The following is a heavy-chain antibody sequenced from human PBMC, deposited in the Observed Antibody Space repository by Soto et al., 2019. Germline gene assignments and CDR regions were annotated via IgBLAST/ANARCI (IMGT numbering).Heavy chain of an antibody. J-gene: IGHJ6*02. CDR1: GFTFSSYA. CDR2: ISGSGGST. CDR3: AKVPSITLGYYYGMDV. D-gene: IGHD5-12*01. Sequence: GGSLRLSCAASGFTFSSYAMSWVRQAPGKGLEWVSAISGSGGSTYYADSVKGWFAISRDNSKNTLYLQMNSLRAEDTAVYYCAKVPSITLGYYYGMDVWGQGTTVTVS. V-gene: IGHV3-23*01.